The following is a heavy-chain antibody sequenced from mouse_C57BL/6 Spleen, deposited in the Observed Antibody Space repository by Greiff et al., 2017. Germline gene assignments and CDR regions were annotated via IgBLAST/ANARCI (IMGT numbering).Heavy chain of an antibody. V-gene: IGHV1-80*01. D-gene: IGHD1-1*01. CDR1: GYAFSSYW. Sequence: VQLKQSGAELVKPGASVKISCKASGYAFSSYWLNWVKQRPGKGLEWIGQIYPGDGDTNYNGKFKGKATLTADKSSSTAYMLLSSLTSEDSAVYFCARSITTVVGYGYFDVWGTGTTVTVSS. CDR2: IYPGDGDT. CDR3: ARSITTVVGYGYFDV. J-gene: IGHJ1*03.